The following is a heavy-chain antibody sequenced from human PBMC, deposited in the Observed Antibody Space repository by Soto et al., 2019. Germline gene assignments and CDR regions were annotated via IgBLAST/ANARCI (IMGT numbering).Heavy chain of an antibody. CDR2: TSYDGSNN. Sequence: QVQLVESGGGVVQPGTSLRLSCVGSGFTFRSYVIHWVRQAPGKGLEWVALTSYDGSNNFYGDSVKGRFTIARHNSRNTVELPMDSLRFEDTALYYCARWGTTGGLDVWGQGTLVSVYS. CDR1: GFTFRSYV. V-gene: IGHV3-33*05. J-gene: IGHJ4*02. CDR3: ARWGTTGGLDV. D-gene: IGHD3-16*01.